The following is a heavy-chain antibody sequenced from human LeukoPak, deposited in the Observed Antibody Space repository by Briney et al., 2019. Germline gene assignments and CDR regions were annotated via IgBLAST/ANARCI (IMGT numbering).Heavy chain of an antibody. CDR2: IRSKAYGGTT. CDR1: GFTFGDYA. J-gene: IGHJ3*02. D-gene: IGHD3-3*01. Sequence: PGGSLRLSCTASGFTFGDYAMSWFRQAPGKGLEWVGFIRSKAYGGTTEYAASVKGRFTISRDDSKSIAYLQMNSLKTEDTAVYYCTRDFTIFGVVTFDAFDIWGQGTMVTVSS. CDR3: TRDFTIFGVVTFDAFDI. V-gene: IGHV3-49*03.